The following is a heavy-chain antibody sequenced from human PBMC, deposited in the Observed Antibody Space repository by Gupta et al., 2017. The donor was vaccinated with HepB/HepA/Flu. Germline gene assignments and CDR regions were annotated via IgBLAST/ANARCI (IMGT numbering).Heavy chain of an antibody. J-gene: IGHJ6*02. Sequence: QVQLQQWGAGLLKPSETLSLTCAVYGGSFSGYFWSWIRQSPGKGLEWIGEINDRGSTNNNPSLKSRVTLSVDTSKKQISLNVSSVTAADSALYYCARVITMVRGIPYYRIDVWGQGTTVTVSS. CDR2: INDRGST. V-gene: IGHV4-34*01. CDR1: GGSFSGYF. D-gene: IGHD3-10*01. CDR3: ARVITMVRGIPYYRIDV.